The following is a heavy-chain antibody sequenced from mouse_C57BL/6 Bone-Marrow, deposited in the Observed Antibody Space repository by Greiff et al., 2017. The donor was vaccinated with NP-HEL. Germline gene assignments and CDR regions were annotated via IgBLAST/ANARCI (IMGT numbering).Heavy chain of an antibody. CDR3: ARYAGSRGYYAMDY. CDR2: ISYSGST. D-gene: IGHD1-1*01. Sequence: EVKVVESGPGLAKPSQTLSLPCSVTGYSITSDYWNWIRKFPGNKLEYMGYISYSGSTYYNPSLKSRISITRDTSKNQYYLQLNSVTTEDTATYYCARYAGSRGYYAMDYWGQGTSVTVSS. J-gene: IGHJ4*01. V-gene: IGHV3-8*01. CDR1: GYSITSDY.